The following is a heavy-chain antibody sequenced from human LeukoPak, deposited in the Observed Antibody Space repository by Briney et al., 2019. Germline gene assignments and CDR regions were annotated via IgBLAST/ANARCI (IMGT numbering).Heavy chain of an antibody. CDR3: ARGSWSAAGTSIDY. J-gene: IGHJ4*02. Sequence: GGSLRLSCAASGFAFRTYWMNWVRQAPGKGLVWISRIESDGSSTSYADSVKGRFTISRDSAANTLYLHMNSLRAEDTAVYYCARGSWSAAGTSIDYWGQGTLVTVSS. CDR2: IESDGSST. D-gene: IGHD6-13*01. CDR1: GFAFRTYW. V-gene: IGHV3-74*01.